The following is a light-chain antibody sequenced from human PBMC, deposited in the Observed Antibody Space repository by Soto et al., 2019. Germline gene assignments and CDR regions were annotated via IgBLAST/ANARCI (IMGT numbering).Light chain of an antibody. V-gene: IGLV2-8*01. CDR2: EVS. CDR3: SSYADSNIYV. J-gene: IGLJ1*01. CDR1: SSDVGGYNY. Sequence: QSVLTQPPSASGSPGQSVTISCTGTSSDVGGYNYVSWYQQHPGKAPKLMIYEVSERPSGVPDRFSGSKSGNTASLTVSGLQAEDEADYYCSSYADSNIYVFGTGTKLTVL.